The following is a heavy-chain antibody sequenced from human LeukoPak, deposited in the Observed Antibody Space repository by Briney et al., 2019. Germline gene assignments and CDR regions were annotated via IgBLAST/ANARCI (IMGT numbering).Heavy chain of an antibody. Sequence: PGRSLRLSCAASGFTFSSYAMHWVRQAPGKGLEWVAVIYYDGGNKYYGDSVKGRFTISRDNSKNTLYLQMNSLRAEDTAVYYCAKEGLPYYETSGPKRGFFQHWGQGTLVTVSS. D-gene: IGHD3-22*01. J-gene: IGHJ1*01. CDR2: IYYDGGNK. CDR3: AKEGLPYYETSGPKRGFFQH. CDR1: GFTFSSYA. V-gene: IGHV3-33*06.